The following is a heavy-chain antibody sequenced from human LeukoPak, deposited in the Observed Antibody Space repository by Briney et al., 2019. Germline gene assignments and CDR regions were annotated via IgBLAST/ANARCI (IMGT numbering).Heavy chain of an antibody. CDR2: FDPEDGET. D-gene: IGHD3-16*01. V-gene: IGHV1-24*01. Sequence: ASVKVSCKVPGYTLTELSMHWVRQAPGKGLEWMGGFDPEDGETIYAQKFQGRVTMTEDTSTDTAYMELSSLRSEDTAVYYCATPTLGKSVGAFDIWGQGTMVTVSS. CDR1: GYTLTELS. J-gene: IGHJ3*02. CDR3: ATPTLGKSVGAFDI.